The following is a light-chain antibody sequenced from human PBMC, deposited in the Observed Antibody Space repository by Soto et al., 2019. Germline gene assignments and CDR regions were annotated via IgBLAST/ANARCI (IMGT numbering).Light chain of an antibody. V-gene: IGKV3D-15*01. CDR1: QNINSN. J-gene: IGKJ2*01. CDR3: QQYNNWPPRYT. CDR2: DAS. Sequence: EVVMTQSPDTLSVSPGERATLSCRASQNINSNLAWYQQKPGQAPRLLIYDASIRATGIPARFSGSGSGKEFALTIASLESEDFAVYYCQQYNNWPPRYTFGQGTKLEIK.